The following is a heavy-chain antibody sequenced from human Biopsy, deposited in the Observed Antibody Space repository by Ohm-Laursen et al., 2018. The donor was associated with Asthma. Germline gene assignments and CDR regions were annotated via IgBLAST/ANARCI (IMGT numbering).Heavy chain of an antibody. CDR2: VNTASQDT. CDR1: GYTFNRYI. Sequence: ASVKVSCKTSGYTFNRYIMHWVRQAPGQRLEWMGLVNTASQDTVYSQKFQGRVPITRDTSASSAYMELSSLRSEDTAVYYCARGGGAHFQHWGQGTLVTVSS. D-gene: IGHD2-21*01. J-gene: IGHJ1*01. V-gene: IGHV1-3*04. CDR3: ARGGGAHFQH.